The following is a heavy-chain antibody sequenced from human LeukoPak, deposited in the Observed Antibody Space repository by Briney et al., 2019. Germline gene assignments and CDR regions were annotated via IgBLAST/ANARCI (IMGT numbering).Heavy chain of an antibody. CDR3: ARAIVVVVAALNWFDP. D-gene: IGHD2-15*01. Sequence: SETLSLTCTVSGGSISSGGYYWSWIRQHPGKGLEWIGYIYYSGSTYYNPSLKSRVTISVDTSKNQFSLKLSSVTAADTAVYYCARAIVVVVAALNWFDPWGQGTLVTVSS. CDR2: IYYSGST. V-gene: IGHV4-31*03. J-gene: IGHJ5*02. CDR1: GGSISSGGYY.